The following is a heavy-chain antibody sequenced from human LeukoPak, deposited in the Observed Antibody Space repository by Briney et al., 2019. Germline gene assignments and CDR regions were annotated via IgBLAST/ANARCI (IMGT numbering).Heavy chain of an antibody. CDR1: GGTFSSYA. Sequence: SVKVSCKASGGTFSSYAISWVRQAPGQGLEWMGRIIPIFGTANYAQKFQGRVTITTDESTSTAYMELSSLRSEDTAVYYCARTHIVVVTANYFMDVWGKGTTVTVSS. J-gene: IGHJ6*03. V-gene: IGHV1-69*05. CDR2: IIPIFGTA. D-gene: IGHD2-21*02. CDR3: ARTHIVVVTANYFMDV.